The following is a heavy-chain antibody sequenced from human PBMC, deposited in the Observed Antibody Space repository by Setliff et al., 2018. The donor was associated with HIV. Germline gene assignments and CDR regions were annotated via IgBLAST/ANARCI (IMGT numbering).Heavy chain of an antibody. V-gene: IGHV5-51*01. CDR2: IYPGDSDT. CDR1: GYSFTSYW. Sequence: GESLKISCKGSGYSFTSYWIGWVRQMPGKGLEWMGIIYPGDSDTRYNPSFQGHISISADKSISTAYLQWSSLKASDTAMYFCARHRSPIRAGGWDWFDPWGQGTLVTVSS. D-gene: IGHD6-19*01. J-gene: IGHJ5*02. CDR3: ARHRSPIRAGGWDWFDP.